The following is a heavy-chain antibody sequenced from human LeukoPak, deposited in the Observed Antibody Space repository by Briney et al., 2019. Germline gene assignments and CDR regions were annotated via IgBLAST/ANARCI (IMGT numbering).Heavy chain of an antibody. CDR2: IYYSGST. J-gene: IGHJ5*02. CDR3: ARVVGFCGGDCGNWFDP. Sequence: PSETLSLTCTVSGGSISSSSYYWGWIRQPPGKGLEWIGSIYYSGSTYYNPSLKSRVTISVDTSKNQFSLKLSSVTAADTAVYYCARVVGFCGGDCGNWFDPWGQGTLVTVSS. V-gene: IGHV4-39*07. CDR1: GGSISSSSYY. D-gene: IGHD2-21*02.